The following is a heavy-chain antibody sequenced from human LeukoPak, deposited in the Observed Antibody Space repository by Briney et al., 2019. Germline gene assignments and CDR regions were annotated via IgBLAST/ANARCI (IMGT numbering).Heavy chain of an antibody. V-gene: IGHV3-33*01. D-gene: IGHD4-17*01. J-gene: IGHJ4*02. CDR2: IWYDGSNK. Sequence: GRSLRLSCAASGFTFSSYGMHWVRQAPGKRLEWVAVIWYDGSNKYYADSVKGRFTISRDNSKNTLYLQMDSLRAEDTAVYYCARDRHGDYSFDYWGQGTLVTVSS. CDR1: GFTFSSYG. CDR3: ARDRHGDYSFDY.